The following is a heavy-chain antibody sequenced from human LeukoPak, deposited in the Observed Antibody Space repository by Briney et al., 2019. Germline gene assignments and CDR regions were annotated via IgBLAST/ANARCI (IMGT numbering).Heavy chain of an antibody. J-gene: IGHJ5*02. CDR2: IYYSGST. CDR1: GGSISSGDYY. V-gene: IGHV4-30-4*08. CDR3: ARAYYYDCSGYYTNRFDP. D-gene: IGHD3-22*01. Sequence: SQTLSLTCTVSGGSISSGDYYWSWIRQPPGKGLEWIGYIYYSGSTYYNPSLKSRVTISVDTSKNQFSLKLSSVTAADTAVYYCARAYYYDCSGYYTNRFDPWGQGTLVTVSS.